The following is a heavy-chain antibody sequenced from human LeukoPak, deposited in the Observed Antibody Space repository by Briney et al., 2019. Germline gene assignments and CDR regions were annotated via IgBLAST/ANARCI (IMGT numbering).Heavy chain of an antibody. CDR1: GFTFSGSA. CDR3: TSAPTTVFDY. J-gene: IGHJ4*02. CDR2: IRSKANSYAT. V-gene: IGHV3-73*01. Sequence: GGSLKLSCVASGFTFSGSAMHWVRQASGKGLEWVGRIRSKANSYATAYAASVNGRFTVSRDDSKNTAYLQMNSLKTEDTAMYYCTSAPTTVFDYWGQGTLVTVSS. D-gene: IGHD1-14*01.